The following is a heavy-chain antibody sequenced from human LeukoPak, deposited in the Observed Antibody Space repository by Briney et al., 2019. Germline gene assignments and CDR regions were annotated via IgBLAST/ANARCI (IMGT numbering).Heavy chain of an antibody. D-gene: IGHD3-22*01. CDR1: GGSISSSSYY. J-gene: IGHJ4*02. CDR3: ARRDDSSGYHKIFDY. CDR2: IYYGENT. Sequence: SETLSLTCTVSGGSISSSSYYWGWIRQPPGKGLEWIGNIYYGENTYYNPSLKSRVTISIDTSKNQFYLKLSSLTAADTAVYFCARRDDSSGYHKIFDYWGPGTLVTVSS. V-gene: IGHV4-39*01.